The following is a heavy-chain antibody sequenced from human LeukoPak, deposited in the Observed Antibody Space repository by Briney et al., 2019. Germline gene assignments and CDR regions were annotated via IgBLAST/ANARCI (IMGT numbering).Heavy chain of an antibody. Sequence: ASVKVSCKASGYTFTIYDINWVRQATGQGLEWMGWMNPNSGITAYAHKFQGRVTITRNTSISTAYMELSSLRSEDTAVSYCARDRAYSSSFSRTFDIWGQGTMVTVSS. J-gene: IGHJ3*02. CDR1: GYTFTIYD. CDR3: ARDRAYSSSFSRTFDI. D-gene: IGHD6-13*01. V-gene: IGHV1-8*03. CDR2: MNPNSGIT.